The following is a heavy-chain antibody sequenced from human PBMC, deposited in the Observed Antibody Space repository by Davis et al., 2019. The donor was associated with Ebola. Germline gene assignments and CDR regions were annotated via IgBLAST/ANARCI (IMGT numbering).Heavy chain of an antibody. Sequence: SETLSLTCTVSGASISDYYWSWIRQSPGKKLEWIGYIYYSGNTNYNPSLKSRVTMSVDTSKNQFSLKLSSVTAADTAVYYCARDGQQWLVQYNWFDPWGQGTLVTVSS. D-gene: IGHD6-19*01. CDR3: ARDGQQWLVQYNWFDP. V-gene: IGHV4-59*12. CDR1: GASISDYY. J-gene: IGHJ5*02. CDR2: IYYSGNT.